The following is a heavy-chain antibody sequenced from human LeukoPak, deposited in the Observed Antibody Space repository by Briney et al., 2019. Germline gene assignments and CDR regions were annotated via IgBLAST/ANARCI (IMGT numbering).Heavy chain of an antibody. V-gene: IGHV3-33*01. CDR2: LWYDGSNK. Sequence: GGSLRLSCAASGFTFSSYCMHWVRQAPGKGLEWVAVLWYDGSNKYYADSVKGRFTISRDNSKNTLYLQMNSLRAEDTAVYYCARGRYDILTGSDPYGMDVWGKGTTVTVSS. J-gene: IGHJ6*04. CDR1: GFTFSSYC. D-gene: IGHD3-9*01. CDR3: ARGRYDILTGSDPYGMDV.